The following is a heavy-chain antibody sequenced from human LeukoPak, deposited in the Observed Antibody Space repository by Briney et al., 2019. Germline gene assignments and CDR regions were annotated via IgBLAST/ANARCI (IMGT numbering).Heavy chain of an antibody. D-gene: IGHD3-22*01. CDR1: GGTFSRYA. Sequence: SVKVSCKASGGTFSRYAISWVRQAPGQGLEWMGGIIPMSGTANYAQKFQGRVTITADESTSTVYMELSSLRSEDTAVYYCARDPGYYDISGYYHMNYFDYWGQGTLDTVSS. J-gene: IGHJ4*02. V-gene: IGHV1-69*13. CDR3: ARDPGYYDISGYYHMNYFDY. CDR2: IIPMSGTA.